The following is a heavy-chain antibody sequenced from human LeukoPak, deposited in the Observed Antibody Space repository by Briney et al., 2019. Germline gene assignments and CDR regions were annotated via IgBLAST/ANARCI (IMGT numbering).Heavy chain of an antibody. CDR1: GFTFSDAW. J-gene: IGHJ4*02. Sequence: PGGSLRLSCVGSGFTFSDAWISWLRQAPGKGLEWVGRIKSKIDGGTIDYAAPVKGRFTISRDDSRNTLYLQMSSLKTEDTGVYYCTTRRQDGCWGQGTLVTVS. CDR2: IKSKIDGGTI. V-gene: IGHV3-15*01. D-gene: IGHD6-25*01. CDR3: TTRRQDGC.